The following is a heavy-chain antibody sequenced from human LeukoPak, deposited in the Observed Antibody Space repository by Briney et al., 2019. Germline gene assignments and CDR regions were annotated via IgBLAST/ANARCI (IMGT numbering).Heavy chain of an antibody. V-gene: IGHV4-31*03. D-gene: IGHD7-27*01. CDR2: IYYSGTT. J-gene: IGHJ4*02. CDR3: ARGSTGDKSNN. CDR1: GGSITSGGYY. Sequence: PSETLSLICTVSGGSITSGGYYWSWIRQLPGKGLERIGYIYYSGTTSYNPSLKSRLTISLDTSENQFSLKLSSVTAADTAVYYCARGSTGDKSNNWGQGTLVTVSS.